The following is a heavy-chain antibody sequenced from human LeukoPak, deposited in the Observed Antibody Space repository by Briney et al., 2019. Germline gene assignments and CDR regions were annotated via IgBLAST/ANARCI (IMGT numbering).Heavy chain of an antibody. D-gene: IGHD5-12*01. CDR2: ISYSGST. J-gene: IGHJ6*02. V-gene: IGHV4-31*03. Sequence: SETLSLTCTVPGGSISSGSYYWSWLRPRPGKGLEWIGYISYSGSTYYNPSLKSRVTISVDTSKNQFSLRLSSVTAADTAVYYCARDRGYDGLGVWGQGTTVTVSS. CDR3: ARDRGYDGLGV. CDR1: GGSISSGSYY.